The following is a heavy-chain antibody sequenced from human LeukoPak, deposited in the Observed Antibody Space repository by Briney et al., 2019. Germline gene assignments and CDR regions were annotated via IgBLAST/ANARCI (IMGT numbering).Heavy chain of an antibody. CDR1: GYTFSDYQ. D-gene: IGHD5-18*01. CDR2: ISPNSGGT. J-gene: IGHJ4*02. V-gene: IGHV1-2*06. Sequence: ASVKVSCXASGYTFSDYQIHWVRQAPGQGLEWMGRISPNSGGTNFAQDFQGRVTMTTDASIRTAFMELSRLRSDDTAVYYCARAQDTASANDFEYWGQGTLVTVSS. CDR3: ARAQDTASANDFEY.